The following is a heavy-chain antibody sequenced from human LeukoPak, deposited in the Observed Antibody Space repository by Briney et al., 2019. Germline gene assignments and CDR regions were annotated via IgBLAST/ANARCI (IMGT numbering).Heavy chain of an antibody. CDR2: NYYSGST. D-gene: IGHD3-3*01. CDR3: ARQLFGVVVLDY. V-gene: IGHV4-59*08. Sequence: SETLSLTCSISGGSISSYYWSWIRQPPGKGLEWIGHNYYSGSTNYNPSLKSRVTISIDTSKNQFSLKLSSVTAADAAVYYCARQLFGVVVLDYWAQGTLVTVSS. CDR1: GGSISSYY. J-gene: IGHJ4*02.